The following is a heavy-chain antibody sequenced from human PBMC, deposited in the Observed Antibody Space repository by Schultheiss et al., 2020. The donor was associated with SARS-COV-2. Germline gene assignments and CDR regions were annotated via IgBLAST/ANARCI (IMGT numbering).Heavy chain of an antibody. D-gene: IGHD2-2*01. CDR1: GFTFSSYA. Sequence: GGSLRLSCAASGFTFSSYAMHWVRQAPGKGLEWVAVISYDGSNKYYADSVKGRFTISRDNSKNTLYLQMNSLRAEDTAVYYCAKDRKGYCSSTSCYAHCFDYWGQGTLVTVSS. J-gene: IGHJ4*02. CDR2: ISYDGSNK. CDR3: AKDRKGYCSSTSCYAHCFDY. V-gene: IGHV3-30*04.